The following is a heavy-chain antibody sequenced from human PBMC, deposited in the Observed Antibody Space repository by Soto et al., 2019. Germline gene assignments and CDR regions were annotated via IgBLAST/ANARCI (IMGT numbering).Heavy chain of an antibody. J-gene: IGHJ6*02. D-gene: IGHD3-3*01. CDR1: GYTFTSYY. CDR2: INPSGGST. CDR3: ARVSYYDFWSGYSPVDYYYYGMDV. V-gene: IGHV1-46*01. Sequence: ASVKVSCKESGYTFTSYYMYWVRQAPGQGLEWMGIINPSGGSTSYAQKFQGRVTMTRDTSTSTVYMELSSLRSEDTAVYYCARVSYYDFWSGYSPVDYYYYGMDVWGQGTTVTVSS.